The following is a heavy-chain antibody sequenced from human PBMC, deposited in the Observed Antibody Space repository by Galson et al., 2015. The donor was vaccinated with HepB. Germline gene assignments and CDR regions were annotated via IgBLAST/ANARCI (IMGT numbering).Heavy chain of an antibody. J-gene: IGHJ4*02. CDR1: GFTFSSYV. Sequence: SLRLSCAASGFTFSSYVIHWVRQAPGKGLEWVAVISYDGSNKYYADSVKGRFTISRDNSKNTLYLQMDSLRAEDTAVYYCARSSYSGNYYAGSDYWGQGTLVTVSS. CDR3: ARSSYSGNYYAGSDY. D-gene: IGHD1-26*01. CDR2: ISYDGSNK. V-gene: IGHV3-30-3*01.